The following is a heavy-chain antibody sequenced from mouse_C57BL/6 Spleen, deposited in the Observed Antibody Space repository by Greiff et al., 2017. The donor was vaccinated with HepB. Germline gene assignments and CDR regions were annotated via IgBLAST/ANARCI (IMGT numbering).Heavy chain of an antibody. Sequence: EVQLVESGGGLVKPGGSLKLSCAASGFTFSDYGMHWVRQAPEKGLEWVAYISSGSSTIYYADTVKGRFTISRDNAKNTLFLQMTSLRSEDTAMYYCARSTTVVDPYWYFDVWGTGTTVTVSS. V-gene: IGHV5-17*01. D-gene: IGHD1-1*01. CDR3: ARSTTVVDPYWYFDV. J-gene: IGHJ1*03. CDR1: GFTFSDYG. CDR2: ISSGSSTI.